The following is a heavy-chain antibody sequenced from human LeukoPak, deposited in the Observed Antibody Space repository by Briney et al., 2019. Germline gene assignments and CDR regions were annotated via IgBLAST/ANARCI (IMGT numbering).Heavy chain of an antibody. Sequence: PSETPSVTRTLSGGSISSSSYYWGWLRQPPGKGLEWIGRIYYSGSTYYNPSLKSRFTISVDTPKNQFSLKLSSMTAADTAVYYWARAPRITMIVVVITYFDYWGQGSLVTVSS. V-gene: IGHV4-39*01. J-gene: IGHJ4*02. CDR1: GGSISSSSYY. D-gene: IGHD3-22*01. CDR3: ARAPRITMIVVVITYFDY. CDR2: IYYSGST.